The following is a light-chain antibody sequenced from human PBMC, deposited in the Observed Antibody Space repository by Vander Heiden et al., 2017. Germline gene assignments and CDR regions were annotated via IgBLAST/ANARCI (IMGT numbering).Light chain of an antibody. CDR3: MQGTQWPYT. CDR1: QGVVHDVGNTN. J-gene: IGKJ2*01. CDR2: EVS. Sequence: DVVMTQSPLSLPVTLGQRASITCRSSQGVVHDVGNTNLNWFQQRPGQSPRRLTYEVSNRDSGVPDRFSGSGSGADSTLKISRVEAEDVGVYYGMQGTQWPYTFGQGTNLEIK. V-gene: IGKV2-30*02.